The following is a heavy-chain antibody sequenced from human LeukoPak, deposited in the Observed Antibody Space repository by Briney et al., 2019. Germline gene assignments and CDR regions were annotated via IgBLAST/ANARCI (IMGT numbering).Heavy chain of an antibody. J-gene: IGHJ5*02. Sequence: SETLSLTYTVSGGSISSYYWSWIRQPPGKGLEWIGYIYYSGSTNYNPSLKSRVTISVDTSKNQFSLKLSSVTAADTAVYYCARERRIVATIEGFDPWGQGTLVTVSS. D-gene: IGHD5-12*01. CDR1: GGSISSYY. V-gene: IGHV4-59*01. CDR3: ARERRIVATIEGFDP. CDR2: IYYSGST.